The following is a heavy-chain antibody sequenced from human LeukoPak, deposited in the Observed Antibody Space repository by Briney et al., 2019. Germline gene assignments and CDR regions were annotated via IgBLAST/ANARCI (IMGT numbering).Heavy chain of an antibody. D-gene: IGHD5-18*01. CDR3: ARGENSYGSDY. CDR1: GGSISSYY. Sequence: SETLSLTCTVSGGSISSYYWSWIRQPPGKGLEWIGYIYYTGSTNYNPSLKSRVTISVDTSKNRFSLKLSSVTAADTAVYYCARGENSYGSDYWGQGTLVTVSS. CDR2: IYYTGST. J-gene: IGHJ4*02. V-gene: IGHV4-59*01.